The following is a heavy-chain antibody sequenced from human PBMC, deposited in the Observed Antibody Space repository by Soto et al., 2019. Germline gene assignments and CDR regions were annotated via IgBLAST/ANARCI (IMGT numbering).Heavy chain of an antibody. J-gene: IGHJ4*02. D-gene: IGHD3-16*01. CDR3: TTDLFPFWGFSADY. V-gene: IGHV3-15*07. CDR1: GFTFSNAW. CDR2: IKSKTDGGTT. Sequence: EVQLVESGGGLVKPGGSLRLSCAASGFTFSNAWMNWVRQAPGKGLEWVGRIKSKTDGGTTDYAAPVKGRFTISRDDSKNTLYLQMNSLKTEDTAVYYCTTDLFPFWGFSADYWGQGTLVTVSS.